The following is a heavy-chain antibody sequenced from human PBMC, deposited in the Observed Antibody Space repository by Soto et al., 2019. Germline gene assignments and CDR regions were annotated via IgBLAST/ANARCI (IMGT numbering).Heavy chain of an antibody. CDR1: GGSITISGYY. J-gene: IGHJ4*02. V-gene: IGHV4-31*03. CDR2: IYYTDSA. CDR3: ARSYLGSSSSGRGFDL. D-gene: IGHD6-6*01. Sequence: SETLSLTCSVSGGSITISGYYWGWIRQLPGKGLEWIGYIYYTDSAYYNPSLKSRVFISVDTSKNRFSLEMGSVTAADTAVYFCARSYLGSSSSGRGFDLWGQGTLVTVS.